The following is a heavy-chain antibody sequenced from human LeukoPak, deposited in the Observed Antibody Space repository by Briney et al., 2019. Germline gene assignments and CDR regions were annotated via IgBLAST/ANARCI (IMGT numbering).Heavy chain of an antibody. CDR3: ASCGSGSSAARGNGMDV. CDR1: GYTFTSYG. CDR2: ISAYNGNT. J-gene: IGHJ6*02. Sequence: ASVKVSCKASGYTFTSYGISWVRQAPGQGLEWMGWISAYNGNTNYAQKLQGRVTMTTDTSTSTAYMELRSLRSDDTAVYYCASCGSGSSAARGNGMDVWGQGTTVTVSS. V-gene: IGHV1-18*01. D-gene: IGHD3-10*01.